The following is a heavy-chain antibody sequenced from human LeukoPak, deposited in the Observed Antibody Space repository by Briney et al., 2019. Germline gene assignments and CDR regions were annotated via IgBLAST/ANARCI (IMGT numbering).Heavy chain of an antibody. V-gene: IGHV3-7*03. CDR1: GFSFRNFW. Sequence: PGGSLRLSCAASGFSFRNFWMIWVRQAPGKGLEWVANITHDGSEKYYVDSVKGRFTISRDNAQKSLYLQMNTLRAEDTAVYYCAMAYNYGMDIWGQGTAVTVS. J-gene: IGHJ6*02. CDR3: AMAYNYGMDI. CDR2: ITHDGSEK.